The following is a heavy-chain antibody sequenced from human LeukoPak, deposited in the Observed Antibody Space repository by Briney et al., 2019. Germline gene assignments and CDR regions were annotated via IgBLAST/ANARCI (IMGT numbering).Heavy chain of an antibody. V-gene: IGHV4-59*01. CDR2: IYSSGST. Sequence: PSETLSLTCTVSGGSMSSYYWNWVRQPPGKGLEWIGNIYSSGSTDYNPSLKSRVTISLDTSKFQFSLRLNSVTAADTAVYYCARADPNASGYFYRFNWFDLWGQGTLVTVSS. CDR3: ARADPNASGYFYRFNWFDL. J-gene: IGHJ5*02. CDR1: GGSMSSYY. D-gene: IGHD3-10*01.